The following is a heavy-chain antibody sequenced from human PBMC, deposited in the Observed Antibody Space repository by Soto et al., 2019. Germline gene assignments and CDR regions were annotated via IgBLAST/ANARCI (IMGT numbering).Heavy chain of an antibody. CDR3: ARGPRRSIAARYYGMDV. D-gene: IGHD6-6*01. Sequence: KPSETLSLTCAVYGGSFSGYYWSWIRQPPGKGLEWIGEINHSGSTNYNPSLKSRVTISVDTSKNQFSLKLSSVTAADTAVYYCARGPRRSIAARYYGMDVWGQGTTVTVSS. CDR1: GGSFSGYY. CDR2: INHSGST. J-gene: IGHJ6*02. V-gene: IGHV4-34*01.